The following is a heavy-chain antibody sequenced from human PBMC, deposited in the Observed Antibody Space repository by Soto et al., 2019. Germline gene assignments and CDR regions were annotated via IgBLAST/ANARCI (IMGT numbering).Heavy chain of an antibody. CDR2: INPNSGGT. CDR3: AREQGYCSGGSCYSDWFDP. V-gene: IGHV1-2*04. J-gene: IGHJ5*02. CDR1: GYTFTGYY. Sequence: QVQLVQSGAEVKKPGASVKVSCKASGYTFTGYYMHWVRQAPGQGLEWMGWINPNSGGTNYAQMFQGWVTMTRDTSISTAYMELSRLRSDDTAVYYCAREQGYCSGGSCYSDWFDPWGQGTLVTVSS. D-gene: IGHD2-15*01.